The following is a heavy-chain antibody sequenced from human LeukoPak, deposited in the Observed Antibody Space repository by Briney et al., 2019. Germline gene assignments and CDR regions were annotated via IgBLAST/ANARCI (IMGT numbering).Heavy chain of an antibody. J-gene: IGHJ4*02. CDR2: FDPEDGET. CDR1: GYTLTELS. D-gene: IGHD3-3*01. CDR3: ATDLEWLKTLDY. Sequence: GASVKVSCKVSGYTLTELSMHWVRQGPGKGLEWMGGFDPEDGETIYAQKFQGRVTMTEDTSTDTAYMELSSLRSEDTAVYYCATDLEWLKTLDYWGQGTLVTVSS. V-gene: IGHV1-24*01.